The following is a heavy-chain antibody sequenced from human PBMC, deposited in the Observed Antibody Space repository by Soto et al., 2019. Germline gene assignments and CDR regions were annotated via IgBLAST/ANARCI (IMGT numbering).Heavy chain of an antibody. Sequence: PGGSLRLSCAASGFTLSSYAMHWVRQAPGKGLEWVAVISYDGDNEYYADFVKGRFTISRDNAKNTVSLQMNSLRAEDTAVYYCARGRHSSSSGYFEYWGQGTLVTVS. CDR3: ARGRHSSSSGYFEY. CDR2: ISYDGDNE. V-gene: IGHV3-30-3*01. D-gene: IGHD6-6*01. J-gene: IGHJ4*02. CDR1: GFTLSSYA.